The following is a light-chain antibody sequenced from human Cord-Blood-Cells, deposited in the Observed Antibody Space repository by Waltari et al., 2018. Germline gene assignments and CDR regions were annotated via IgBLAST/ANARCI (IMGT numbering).Light chain of an antibody. CDR1: QDISNY. CDR2: AAS. CDR3: QKYNSAPRT. V-gene: IGKV1-27*01. Sequence: DIQMTQSPSSLSASVGDRVTITWRASQDISNYLAWYQQKPGKVPKLLIYAASTLQSGVPSRFSGSGSGTDFTLTISSLQPEDVATYYCQKYNSAPRTFGQGTKVEIK. J-gene: IGKJ1*01.